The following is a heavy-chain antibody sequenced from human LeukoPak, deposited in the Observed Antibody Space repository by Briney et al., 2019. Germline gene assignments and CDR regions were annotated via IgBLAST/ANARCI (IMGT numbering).Heavy chain of an antibody. D-gene: IGHD2-15*01. CDR2: INDNAGTST. V-gene: IGHV3-23*01. Sequence: GGSLRLSCAASGFTFNTYGMGWVRQAPGKGLEWVPGINDNAGTSTGYADSVKGRFIISRDNSKNTLYLQMNSLRAEDTAVYYCARDGYCSGGSCYSDAFDIWGQGTMVTVSS. J-gene: IGHJ3*02. CDR1: GFTFNTYG. CDR3: ARDGYCSGGSCYSDAFDI.